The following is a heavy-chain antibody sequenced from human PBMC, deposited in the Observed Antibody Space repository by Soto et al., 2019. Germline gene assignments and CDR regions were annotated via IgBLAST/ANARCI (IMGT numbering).Heavy chain of an antibody. J-gene: IGHJ2*01. CDR2: ISPDGSDK. CDR1: GFSFSSYW. Sequence: EVQLVESGGGLVQPGGSLRHSCAASGFSFSSYWMTWVRQAPGKGLEWVANISPDGSDKYYVDSVKGRFTISRDHVKNSLYLQVNSLRVDDTALYYCARARIDLWGRGTLVTVSS. CDR3: ARARIDL. V-gene: IGHV3-7*01.